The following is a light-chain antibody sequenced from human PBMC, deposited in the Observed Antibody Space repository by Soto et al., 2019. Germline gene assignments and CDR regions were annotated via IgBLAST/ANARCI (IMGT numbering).Light chain of an antibody. Sequence: DIQMTQSPSSLSASVGDRVTITCRASQSISTYLNWYQQKVGKAPKLLIYAASSLQRGVPSRFSGSGSGTDFTLTISILQPEDFATYYRQQSYSTPRTFGQGTKLEIK. V-gene: IGKV1-39*01. CDR3: QQSYSTPRT. CDR2: AAS. J-gene: IGKJ2*02. CDR1: QSISTY.